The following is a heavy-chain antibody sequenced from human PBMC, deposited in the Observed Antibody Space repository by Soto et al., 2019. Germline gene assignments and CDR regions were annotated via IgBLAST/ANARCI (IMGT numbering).Heavy chain of an antibody. CDR1: GDSVSSNSAA. V-gene: IGHV6-1*01. CDR2: TYYRSKWYN. Sequence: SQTLSLTCAISGDSVSSNSAAYNWIRQSPSRGLEWLGRTYYRSKWYNEYAASVKSRITINPDTSNNQFSLQLNSVTPDDTAVYYGARVNVGNWFDPWGQETLVTVSS. J-gene: IGHJ5*02. D-gene: IGHD1-26*01. CDR3: ARVNVGNWFDP.